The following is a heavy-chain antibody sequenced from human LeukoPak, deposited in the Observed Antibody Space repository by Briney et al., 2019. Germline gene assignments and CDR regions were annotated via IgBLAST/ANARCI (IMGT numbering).Heavy chain of an antibody. CDR3: AKDRSIGTYYTFDH. Sequence: GGSLRLSCAASGFTFSSYSMNWVRQAPGKGLEWVATISGSGLMTYYADSVKGRFTVSGDNSKNTLYLQMSSLTAADTAVYYCAKDRSIGTYYTFDHWGQGTLVTVSS. D-gene: IGHD1-26*01. J-gene: IGHJ4*02. CDR1: GFTFSSYS. V-gene: IGHV3-23*01. CDR2: ISGSGLMT.